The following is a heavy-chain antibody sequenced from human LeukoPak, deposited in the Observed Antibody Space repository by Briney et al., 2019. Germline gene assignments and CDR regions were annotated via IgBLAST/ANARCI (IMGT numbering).Heavy chain of an antibody. J-gene: IGHJ4*01. CDR3: AGSFGDVKNF. V-gene: IGHV3-21*01. D-gene: IGHD3-10*01. Sequence: GGSLRLSCAVSGITSKNYEMNWVRQAPGKGLEWVSFLSSDSTYIYYAGSLKGRFTISRDNAKKSLFLQMNSLRAEDTAVYYCAGSFGDVKNFWGQGTLVTVSS. CDR2: LSSDSTYI. CDR1: GITSKNYE.